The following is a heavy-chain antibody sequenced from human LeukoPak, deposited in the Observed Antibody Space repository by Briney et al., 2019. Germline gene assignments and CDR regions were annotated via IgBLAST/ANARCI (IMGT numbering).Heavy chain of an antibody. J-gene: IGHJ4*02. CDR3: ASLGGYYDSSGYYYYFDY. CDR1: GLTFSSYE. Sequence: GGSLRLSCAASGLTFSSYEMNWVRQAPGKGLVWVSRINSDGSSTSYADSVKGRFTISRDNAKNTLYLQMNSLRAEDTAVYYCASLGGYYDSSGYYYYFDYWGQGTLVTVSS. CDR2: INSDGSST. D-gene: IGHD3-22*01. V-gene: IGHV3-74*01.